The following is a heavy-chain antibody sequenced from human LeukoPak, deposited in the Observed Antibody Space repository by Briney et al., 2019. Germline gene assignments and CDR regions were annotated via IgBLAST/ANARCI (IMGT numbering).Heavy chain of an antibody. D-gene: IGHD6-19*01. CDR3: AKDLIGIAVAGYFDY. Sequence: GGSLRLPCAASGFTFSSYAMSWVRQAPGKGLEWVSAISGSGGSTYYADSVKGRFAISRDNSKNTLYLQMNSLRAEDTAVYYCAKDLIGIAVAGYFDYWGQGTLVTVSS. J-gene: IGHJ4*02. CDR1: GFTFSSYA. V-gene: IGHV3-23*01. CDR2: ISGSGGST.